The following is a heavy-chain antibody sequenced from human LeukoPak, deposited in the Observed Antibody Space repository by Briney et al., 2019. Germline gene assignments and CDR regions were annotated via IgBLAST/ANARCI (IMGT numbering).Heavy chain of an antibody. D-gene: IGHD6-19*01. J-gene: IGHJ4*02. Sequence: ASVKVSCKASGDNFIGYYIHWVRQAPGQGLEWIGWINPGNGGISYAQKFQGRVTMTRDTSINTAYMDLNSLTSDDTAVYYCAKVAVSGWYSGGNFDYWGQGTLVTVSS. CDR1: GDNFIGYY. CDR2: INPGNGGI. V-gene: IGHV1-2*02. CDR3: AKVAVSGWYSGGNFDY.